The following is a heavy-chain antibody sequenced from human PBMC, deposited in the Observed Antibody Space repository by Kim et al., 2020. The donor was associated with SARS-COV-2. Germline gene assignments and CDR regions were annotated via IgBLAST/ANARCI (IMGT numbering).Heavy chain of an antibody. J-gene: IGHJ4*02. V-gene: IGHV1-69*13. CDR2: IIPIFGTA. Sequence: SVKVSCKASGGTFSSYAISWVRQAPGQGLEWMGGIIPIFGTANYAQKFQGRVTITADESTSTAYMELSSLRSEDTAVYYCASRDGYKYYFDYWGQGTLVTVSS. CDR1: GGTFSSYA. CDR3: ASRDGYKYYFDY. D-gene: IGHD5-12*01.